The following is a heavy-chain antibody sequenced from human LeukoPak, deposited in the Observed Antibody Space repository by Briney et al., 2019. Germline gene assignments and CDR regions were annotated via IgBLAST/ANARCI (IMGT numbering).Heavy chain of an antibody. J-gene: IGHJ5*02. CDR3: ARGPTVGPLTFDP. D-gene: IGHD4-17*01. V-gene: IGHV3-7*03. CDR2: IKEDGSER. CDR1: AFIFSGLW. Sequence: PGGSLRLSCEGSAFIFSGLWMNWVRQTPGKGLEWVASIKEDGSERQYVDSVKGRFSISRDNTKGSLFLQLNSLRAEDTAVYYCARGPTVGPLTFDPWGQGTLVTVSS.